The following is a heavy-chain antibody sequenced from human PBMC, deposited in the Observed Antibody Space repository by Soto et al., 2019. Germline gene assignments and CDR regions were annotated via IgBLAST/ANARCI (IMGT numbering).Heavy chain of an antibody. V-gene: IGHV4-4*02. CDR2: IYHSGRT. J-gene: IGHJ6*03. Sequence: QVQLQESGPGLVKPSGTLSLTCAVSSDSMSSSNWWIWVRQPPGKGLECIGEIYHSGRTNYNPSLKSRVTISVDTAKNQFSLKLSSVTAADTAVYYCARAWKSSYYYMDVWGKGTTVTVSS. D-gene: IGHD2-2*01. CDR3: ARAWKSSYYYMDV. CDR1: SDSMSSSNW.